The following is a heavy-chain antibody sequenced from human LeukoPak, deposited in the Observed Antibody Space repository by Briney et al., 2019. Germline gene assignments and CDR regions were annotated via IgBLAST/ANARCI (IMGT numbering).Heavy chain of an antibody. CDR1: GGSISSGDYY. Sequence: PSETLSLTCTVSGGSISSGDYYWSWIRQPPGKGLEWIGYIYYSGSTYYNPSLKSRVTMSVDTSKNQFFLKLSSVTAADAAVYYCARGATVTTLDYWGQGTLVTVSS. CDR2: IYYSGST. J-gene: IGHJ4*02. D-gene: IGHD4-17*01. CDR3: ARGATVTTLDY. V-gene: IGHV4-30-4*01.